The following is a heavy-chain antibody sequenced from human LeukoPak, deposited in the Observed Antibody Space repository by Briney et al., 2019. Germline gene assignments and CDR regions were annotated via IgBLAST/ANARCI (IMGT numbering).Heavy chain of an antibody. J-gene: IGHJ5*02. CDR3: ARDVWFGDYRWFDP. CDR2: ISSSGSNI. CDR1: GFTFSSYS. D-gene: IGHD3-10*01. V-gene: IGHV3-48*02. Sequence: PGGSLRLSCAASGFTFSSYSMNWVRQAPGKGLEWVSYISSSGSNIYYADSVKGRFTISRDNAKNSLYLQMNSLRDEDTAVYYCARDVWFGDYRWFDPWGQGTLVTVSS.